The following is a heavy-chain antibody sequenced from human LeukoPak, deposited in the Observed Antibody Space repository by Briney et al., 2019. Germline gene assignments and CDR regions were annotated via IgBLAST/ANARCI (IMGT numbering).Heavy chain of an antibody. V-gene: IGHV1-2*02. D-gene: IGHD3-22*01. CDR1: GYTFTGYY. CDR3: ARDEATAYYYDSSGYTGEDY. CDR2: INPDSGGT. J-gene: IGHJ4*02. Sequence: ASVKVSCKASGYTFTGYYMHWVRQAPGQGLEWMGWINPDSGGTNYAQKFQGRVTMTRDTSISTAYMELSRLRSDDTAVYYCARDEATAYYYDSSGYTGEDYWGQGTLVTVSS.